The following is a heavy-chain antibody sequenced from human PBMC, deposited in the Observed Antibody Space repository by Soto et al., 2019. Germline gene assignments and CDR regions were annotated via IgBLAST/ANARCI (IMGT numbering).Heavy chain of an antibody. Sequence: LRLSCAASGFTFSSYVMHWVRQAPGKGLEWVAVISYDGSNKYYADSVKGRFTISRDNSKHTLFLQMNSLRPEDTAVYYCAKDLEGYCSSTSCYTYFGLDVWGQGTTVTVSS. CDR2: ISYDGSNK. CDR1: GFTFSSYV. D-gene: IGHD2-2*01. CDR3: AKDLEGYCSSTSCYTYFGLDV. J-gene: IGHJ6*02. V-gene: IGHV3-30*18.